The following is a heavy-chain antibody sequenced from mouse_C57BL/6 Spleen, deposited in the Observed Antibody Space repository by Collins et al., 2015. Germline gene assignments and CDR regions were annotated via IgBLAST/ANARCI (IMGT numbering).Heavy chain of an antibody. CDR3: ARDFYYYGSSIFDY. J-gene: IGHJ2*01. CDR2: IYPGDGDT. CDR1: GYAFSSYW. Sequence: QVQLQQSGAELVKPGASVKISCKASGYAFSSYWMNWVKQRPGKGLEWIGQIYPGDGDTNYNGKFKGKATLTADKSSSTAYMQLSSLTSEDSAVYFCARDFYYYGSSIFDYWGQGTTLTVSS. V-gene: IGHV1-80*01. D-gene: IGHD1-1*01.